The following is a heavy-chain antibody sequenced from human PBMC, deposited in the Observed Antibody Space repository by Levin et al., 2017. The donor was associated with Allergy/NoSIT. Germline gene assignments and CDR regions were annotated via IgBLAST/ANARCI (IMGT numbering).Heavy chain of an antibody. J-gene: IGHJ5*02. D-gene: IGHD2-21*01. CDR3: ARDPKAHVVVVSGYIPVNGFDP. CDR2: INPNSGGT. CDR1: GYTFTGHF. V-gene: IGHV1-2*02. Sequence: PGESLKISCQTSGYTFTGHFIHWVRQAPGQGLEWMGWINPNSGGTNFAQKFQGRVTMTRDTSINTAFMELSRLRSDDTAVYYCARDPKAHVVVVSGYIPVNGFDPWGQGTLVTVPS.